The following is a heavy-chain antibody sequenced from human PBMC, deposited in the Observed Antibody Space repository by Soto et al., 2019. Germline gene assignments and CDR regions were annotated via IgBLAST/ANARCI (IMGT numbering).Heavy chain of an antibody. CDR3: ASNSYGYYYMDV. CDR1: GFTVSSNY. D-gene: IGHD5-18*01. CDR2: IYSGGST. J-gene: IGHJ6*03. V-gene: IGHV3-66*01. Sequence: GGSLRLSCAASGFTVSSNYMSWVRQAPGKGLEWVSVIYSGGSTYYADSVKGRFTISRDNSKNTLYLQMNSLRAEDTAVYYCASNSYGYYYMDVWGKGTTVTVSS.